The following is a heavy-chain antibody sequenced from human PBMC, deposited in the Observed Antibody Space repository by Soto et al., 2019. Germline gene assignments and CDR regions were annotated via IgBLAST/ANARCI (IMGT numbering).Heavy chain of an antibody. J-gene: IGHJ4*02. CDR2: VYYSGGT. D-gene: IGHD6-19*01. V-gene: IGHV4-59*01. Sequence: QVQLQESGPGLVKPSETLSLTCTVSGASITSYYWSWIRQPPGKGLEWLGYVYYSGGTNYNPSLKSRVTMSMDTSKNHFSLKLASVTAADTAVYYCARDRKAVAGPLDYWGQGTLVTVSS. CDR3: ARDRKAVAGPLDY. CDR1: GASITSYY.